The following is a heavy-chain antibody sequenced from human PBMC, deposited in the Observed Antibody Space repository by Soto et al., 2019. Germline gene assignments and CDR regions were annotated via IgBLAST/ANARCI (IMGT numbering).Heavy chain of an antibody. CDR3: ARGKNYGSGSYYNYYYYYGMDV. CDR2: INPNSGGT. V-gene: IGHV1-2*04. CDR1: GYTFTGYY. J-gene: IGHJ6*02. Sequence: GASVKVSCKASGYTFTGYYMHWVRRAPGQGLEWMGWINPNSGGTNYAQKFQGWVTMTRDTSISTAYMELSRLRSDDTAVYYCARGKNYGSGSYYNYYYYYGMDVWGQGTTVTVSS. D-gene: IGHD3-10*01.